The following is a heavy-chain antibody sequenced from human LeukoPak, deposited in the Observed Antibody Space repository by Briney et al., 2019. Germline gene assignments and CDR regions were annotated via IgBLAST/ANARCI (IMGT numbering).Heavy chain of an antibody. CDR3: ARERNFYYFDY. J-gene: IGHJ4*02. CDR2: IKHDGSEE. Sequence: PGGSLRLSCAASGFTFSGYWMSWVRQAPGKGLEWVANIKHDGSEEYYVDSVKGRFTISRDNAQNSLFLELNSLRGEDTAVYYCARERNFYYFDYWGQGALVTVSS. CDR1: GFTFSGYW. D-gene: IGHD3-3*01. V-gene: IGHV3-7*01.